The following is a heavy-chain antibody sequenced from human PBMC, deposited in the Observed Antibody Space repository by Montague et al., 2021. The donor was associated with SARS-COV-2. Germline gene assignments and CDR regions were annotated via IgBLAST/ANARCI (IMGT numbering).Heavy chain of an antibody. CDR1: GGSFSDYY. CDR3: ARGAPTISMIVVVFTGAGWYFDL. CDR2: INHSGST. Sequence: SETLSLNCTVHGGSFSDYYWSWIRQPPGKGLEWIGEINHSGSTNYNPSLKSRVTISVDTSKNQFSLKLSSVTAADTAVYYCARGAPTISMIVVVFTGAGWYFDLWGRGTLVTVSS. D-gene: IGHD3-22*01. V-gene: IGHV4-34*01. J-gene: IGHJ2*01.